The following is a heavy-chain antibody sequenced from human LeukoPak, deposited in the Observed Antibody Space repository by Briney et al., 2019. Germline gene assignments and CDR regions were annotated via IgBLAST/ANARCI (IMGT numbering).Heavy chain of an antibody. CDR1: GGSFSGYY. CDR2: INHSGST. J-gene: IGHJ5*02. CDR3: ARRYGSRAYNWFDP. V-gene: IGHV4-34*01. Sequence: PSETLSLTCAVYGGSFSGYYWSWIRQPPGKGLEWIGEINHSGSTDHNPSLKSRVTISVDTSKNQFSLKLSSVTAADTAVYYCARRYGSRAYNWFDPWGQGTLVTVSS. D-gene: IGHD4-23*01.